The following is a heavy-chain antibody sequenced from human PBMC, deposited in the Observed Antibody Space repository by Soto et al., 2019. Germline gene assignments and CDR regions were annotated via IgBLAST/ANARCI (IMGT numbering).Heavy chain of an antibody. D-gene: IGHD4-17*01. CDR3: ASDDYGDYPRYYYGMDV. CDR1: GFTFSSYA. V-gene: IGHV3-30-3*01. J-gene: IGHJ6*02. Sequence: PGGSLRLSCAASGFTFSSYAMHWVRQAPGKGLEWVAVISYDGSNKYYADSVKGRFTISRDNSKNTLYLQMNSLRAEDTAVYYCASDDYGDYPRYYYGMDVWGQGTTVTVSS. CDR2: ISYDGSNK.